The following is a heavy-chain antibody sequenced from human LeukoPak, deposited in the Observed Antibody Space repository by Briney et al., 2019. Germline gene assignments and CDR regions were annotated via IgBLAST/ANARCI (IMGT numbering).Heavy chain of an antibody. V-gene: IGHV4-4*07. D-gene: IGHD5-18*01. CDR3: AGGGYRSGYTDIYFDY. CDR1: GGSISSYY. J-gene: IGHJ4*02. Sequence: SETLSLTCTVSGGSISSYYWSWIRQPAGKGLEWIGRIYTSGSTNYNPSLKSRVTISVDMSKNQFSLELSSVTAADTAVYYCAGGGYRSGYTDIYFDYWGQGALVTVSS. CDR2: IYTSGST.